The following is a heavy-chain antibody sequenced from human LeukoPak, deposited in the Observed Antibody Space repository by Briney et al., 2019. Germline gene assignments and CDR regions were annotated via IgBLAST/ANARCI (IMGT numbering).Heavy chain of an antibody. D-gene: IGHD4-17*01. Sequence: RPSETLSLTCTVSGGSISSYYWSWIRQPAGKGLEWIGRICTSGSTNYNPSLKSRVTMSVDTSKNQFSLKLSSVTAADTAVYYCARGQVSYGDYETLDYWGQGTLVTVSS. CDR3: ARGQVSYGDYETLDY. CDR1: GGSISSYY. V-gene: IGHV4-4*07. CDR2: ICTSGST. J-gene: IGHJ4*02.